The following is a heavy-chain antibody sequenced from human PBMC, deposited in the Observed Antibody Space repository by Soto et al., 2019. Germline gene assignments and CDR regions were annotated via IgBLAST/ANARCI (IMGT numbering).Heavy chain of an antibody. CDR3: ARRGSGSYYDY. CDR2: ISGSGGST. D-gene: IGHD1-26*01. CDR1: GFTFSSYA. Sequence: EVQLLESGGGLVQPGGSLRLSCAASGFTFSSYALRWVRQAPGKGLEWVSAISGSGGSTYYADSVKGRFTISRDNYKNTLYLQMNILRAEDTAVYYCARRGSGSYYDYWGQGTLVTVSS. J-gene: IGHJ4*02. V-gene: IGHV3-23*01.